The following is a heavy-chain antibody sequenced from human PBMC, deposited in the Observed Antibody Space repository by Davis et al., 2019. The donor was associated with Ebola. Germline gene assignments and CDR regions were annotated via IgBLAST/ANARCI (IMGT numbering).Heavy chain of an antibody. V-gene: IGHV1-18*01. D-gene: IGHD3-16*02. J-gene: IGHJ4*02. Sequence: ASVKVSCKASGGTFSSYAISWVRQAPGQGLEWMGWISAYNGNTNYAQKLQGRVTMTTDTSTSTAYMELRSLRSDDTAVYYCARQGELRLGELSALDYWGQGTLVTVSS. CDR3: ARQGELRLGELSALDY. CDR2: ISAYNGNT. CDR1: GGTFSSYA.